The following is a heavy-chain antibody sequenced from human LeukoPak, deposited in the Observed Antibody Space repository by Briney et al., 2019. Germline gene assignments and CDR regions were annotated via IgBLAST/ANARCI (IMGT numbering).Heavy chain of an antibody. CDR1: GTSIRSGSYY. V-gene: IGHV4-61*02. CDR3: AREGIAVADTYYYYYMDV. Sequence: SQTLSLTCTVTGTSIRSGSYYWNWIRQAAGKGLEWIGRMYIGGRTTYIPSLKSRVTISLEATENQFSLRLRSVTAADTAVYYCAREGIAVADTYYYYYMDVWGKGTWVTVSS. D-gene: IGHD6-19*01. CDR2: MYIGGRT. J-gene: IGHJ6*03.